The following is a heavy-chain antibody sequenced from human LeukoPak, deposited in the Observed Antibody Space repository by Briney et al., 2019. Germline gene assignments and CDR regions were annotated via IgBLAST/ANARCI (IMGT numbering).Heavy chain of an antibody. Sequence: GGSLRLSCAASGFTVSSNYMSWVRQAPGKGLEWVSVIYTGGTTYYADSVKGRFTISRDNAKNSLYLQMNSLRAEDTAVYYCARVSDIVVVPAAMEIDYWGQGTLVTVSS. CDR3: ARVSDIVVVPAAMEIDY. D-gene: IGHD2-2*01. CDR2: IYTGGTT. CDR1: GFTVSSNY. V-gene: IGHV3-66*01. J-gene: IGHJ4*02.